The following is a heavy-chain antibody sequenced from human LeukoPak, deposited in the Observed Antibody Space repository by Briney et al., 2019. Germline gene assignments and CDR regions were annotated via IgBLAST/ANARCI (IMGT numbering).Heavy chain of an antibody. CDR1: GFTFSDYY. D-gene: IGHD3-22*01. V-gene: IGHV3-11*05. CDR3: ARDRARYYDSSGSASFDY. J-gene: IGHJ4*02. Sequence: PGGSLRLSCAASGFTFSDYYMSWIRQAPGKGLEWVSYISSSSYTNYADSVKGRFTISRDNAKNSLYLQMNSLRAEDTAVYYCARDRARYYDSSGSASFDYWGQGTLVTVSS. CDR2: ISSSSYT.